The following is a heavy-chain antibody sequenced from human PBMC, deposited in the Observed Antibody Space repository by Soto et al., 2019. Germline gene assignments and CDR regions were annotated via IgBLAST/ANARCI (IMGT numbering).Heavy chain of an antibody. V-gene: IGHV1-69*06. J-gene: IGHJ6*02. Sequence: SVKVSCKASGGTFSSYAISWVRQAPGQGLEWMGGIIPIFGTANYAQKFQGRVTITADKSTSTAYMELSSLRSEDTAVYYCARDLAGSSYYYGMDVWGQGXTVTVSS. CDR2: IIPIFGTA. CDR3: ARDLAGSSYYYGMDV. CDR1: GGTFSSYA.